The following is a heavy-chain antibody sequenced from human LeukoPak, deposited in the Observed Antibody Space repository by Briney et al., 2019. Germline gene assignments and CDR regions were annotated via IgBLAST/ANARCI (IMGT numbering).Heavy chain of an antibody. CDR2: IYYSGST. CDR1: GGSISSSSYY. V-gene: IGHV4-39*01. J-gene: IGHJ6*02. Sequence: SETLSLTCTVSGGSISSSSYYWGWIRQPPGKGLEWIGSIYYSGSTYYNPSLKSRVTISVDTSKNQFSLKLSSVTAADTAVYYCARGPLRIVVTYYYYGMDVWGQGTTVTVSS. D-gene: IGHD2-15*01. CDR3: ARGPLRIVVTYYYYGMDV.